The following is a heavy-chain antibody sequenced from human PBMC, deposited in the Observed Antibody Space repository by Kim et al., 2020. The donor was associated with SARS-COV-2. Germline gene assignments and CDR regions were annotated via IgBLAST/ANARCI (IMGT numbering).Heavy chain of an antibody. D-gene: IGHD3-3*01. CDR1: GGSISCYY. CDR3: ARGVLITIFGVVREFDY. V-gene: IGHV4-59*01. CDR2: IYYSGST. Sequence: SETLSLTCTVSGGSISCYYWSWIRQPPGKGLEWIGYIYYSGSTNYNPSLKSRVTISVDTSKNQFSLKLSSVTAADTAVYYCARGVLITIFGVVREFDYWGLGTLVTVSS. J-gene: IGHJ4*02.